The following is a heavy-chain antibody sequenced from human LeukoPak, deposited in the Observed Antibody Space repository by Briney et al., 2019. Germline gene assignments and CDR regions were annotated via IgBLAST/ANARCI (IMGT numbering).Heavy chain of an antibody. CDR3: AKDLWKYQLRTLDY. CDR1: GFTFSSYA. V-gene: IGHV3-23*01. Sequence: GGSLRLSCAASGFTFSSYAMNWARQAPGKGLEWVSAISGSGGSTYYADSVKGRFTVSRDNSENTLYLQMNSLRAEDTALYYCAKDLWKYQLRTLDYWGQGTLVTVSS. J-gene: IGHJ4*02. D-gene: IGHD2-2*01. CDR2: ISGSGGST.